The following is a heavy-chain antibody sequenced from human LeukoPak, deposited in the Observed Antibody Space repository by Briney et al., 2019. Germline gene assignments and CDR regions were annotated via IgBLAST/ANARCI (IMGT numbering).Heavy chain of an antibody. CDR2: IYYSGST. D-gene: IGHD6-19*01. CDR1: GGSISSYY. CDR3: ASFVALAGSYYYYYGMDV. J-gene: IGHJ6*02. Sequence: SETLSLTCTVSGGSISSYYWSWIRQPPGKGLEWIGYIYYSGSTNYNPSLKSRVTMSVDTSKNQFSLKLSSVTAADTAVYYCASFVALAGSYYYYYGMDVWGQGTTVTVSS. V-gene: IGHV4-59*12.